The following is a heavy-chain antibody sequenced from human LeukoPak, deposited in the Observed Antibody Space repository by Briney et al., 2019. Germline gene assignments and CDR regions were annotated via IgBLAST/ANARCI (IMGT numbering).Heavy chain of an antibody. CDR2: IYYSGST. Sequence: SETLSPTCTVSGGSISSSSYYWGWIRQPLGKGLEWIGSIYYSGSTYYNPSLKSRVTISVDTSKNQFSLKLSSVTAADTAVYYCARRRTQLWHFDYWGQGTLVTVSS. V-gene: IGHV4-39*01. CDR3: ARRRTQLWHFDY. CDR1: GGSISSSSYY. D-gene: IGHD5-18*01. J-gene: IGHJ4*02.